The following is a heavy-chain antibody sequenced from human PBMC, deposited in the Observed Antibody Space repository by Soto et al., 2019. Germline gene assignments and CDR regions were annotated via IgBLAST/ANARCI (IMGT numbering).Heavy chain of an antibody. V-gene: IGHV3-21*01. CDR3: ARDRGQQLVPDAFDI. J-gene: IGHJ3*02. CDR2: IICRSSYI. Sequence: PGGSLSLSCAASGFTFSSYSMNWGRQAPRKGLEWVSSIICRSSYIYYADSVKGRITISRDNAKNSLYLQMNSLRAEDTAVYYCARDRGQQLVPDAFDIWGQGTMVTVSS. D-gene: IGHD6-6*01. CDR1: GFTFSSYS.